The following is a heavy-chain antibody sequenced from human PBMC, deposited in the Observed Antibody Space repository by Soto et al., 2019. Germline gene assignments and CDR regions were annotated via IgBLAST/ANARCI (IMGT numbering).Heavy chain of an antibody. CDR2: INPNSGGT. D-gene: IGHD1-26*01. CDR1: GYTFTGYY. CDR3: ARDRGAGGATAFDI. V-gene: IGHV1-2*04. Sequence: QVQLVQSGAEVKKPGASVKVSCKASGYTFTGYYMHWVRQAPGQGLEWMGWINPNSGGTNYAQKFQGWVTMTRETSISTAYMELSRLRSDDTAVYYCARDRGAGGATAFDIWGQGTMVTVSS. J-gene: IGHJ3*02.